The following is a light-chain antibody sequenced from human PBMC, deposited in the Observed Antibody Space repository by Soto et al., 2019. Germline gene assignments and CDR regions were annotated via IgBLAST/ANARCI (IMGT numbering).Light chain of an antibody. CDR1: QSISSW. CDR2: DAS. V-gene: IGKV1-5*01. J-gene: IGKJ1*01. Sequence: IKMNISPSTLSASVRDRVTMTCRASQSISSWLAWYQQKPGKAPKVLIFDASSLESGVPSRFSGSGSATEFTLTTSSLQPDDFTTYYCQVYSTYPWTFGQVSIVDIK. CDR3: QVYSTYPWT.